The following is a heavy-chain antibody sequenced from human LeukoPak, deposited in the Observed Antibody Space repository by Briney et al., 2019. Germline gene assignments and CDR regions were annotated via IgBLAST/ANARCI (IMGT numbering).Heavy chain of an antibody. CDR3: ASTYYDYVWGSYRYCFFDY. CDR2: IIPIFGTA. V-gene: IGHV1-69*13. Sequence: SVTVSCKASGGTFSSYAISWVRQAPGQGLEWMGGIIPIFGTANYAQKFQGRVTITADESTSTAYMELSSLRSEDTAVYYCASTYYDYVWGSYRYCFFDYWGQGTLVTVSS. CDR1: GGTFSSYA. J-gene: IGHJ4*02. D-gene: IGHD3-16*02.